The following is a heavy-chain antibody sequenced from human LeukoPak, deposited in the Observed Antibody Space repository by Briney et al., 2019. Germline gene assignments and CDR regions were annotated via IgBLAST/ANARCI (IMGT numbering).Heavy chain of an antibody. CDR2: ISGSGGST. D-gene: IGHD2-21*02. CDR3: ARQAHPNRVVTAIPSYFQH. V-gene: IGHV3-23*01. Sequence: PGGSLRLSCAASGLTFSSYAMSWVRQAPGKGLEWVSAISGSGGSTYYADSVRGRFTISRDNSKNTLYLQMNSLRAEDTAVYYCARQAHPNRVVTAIPSYFQHWSQGTLVTVSS. J-gene: IGHJ1*01. CDR1: GLTFSSYA.